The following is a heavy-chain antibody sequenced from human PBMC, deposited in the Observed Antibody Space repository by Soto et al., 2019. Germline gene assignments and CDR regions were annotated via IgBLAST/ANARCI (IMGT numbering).Heavy chain of an antibody. Sequence: PGGSLRLSCAASGFTFSSYSMNWVRQAPGKGLEWVSSISSSSSYIYYADSVKGRLTISRDNAKNTLYLQMNSLRAEDTAVYYCAKLPGIAAAYFDYWGQGTLVTVSS. CDR1: GFTFSSYS. V-gene: IGHV3-21*01. CDR2: ISSSSSYI. D-gene: IGHD6-13*01. CDR3: AKLPGIAAAYFDY. J-gene: IGHJ4*02.